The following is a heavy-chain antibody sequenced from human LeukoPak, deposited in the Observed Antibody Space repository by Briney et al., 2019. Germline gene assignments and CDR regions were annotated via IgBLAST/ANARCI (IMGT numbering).Heavy chain of an antibody. J-gene: IGHJ6*02. CDR1: GGTFSSYA. Sequence: SVKVSCTASGGTFSSYAISWVRPAPGQGLAWMGRIIPILGIANYAQKFQGRVTITADKSTSTAYMELSSLRSEDTAVYYCARPRKLELGSSYYYGMDVWGQGTTVTVSS. CDR3: ARPRKLELGSSYYYGMDV. V-gene: IGHV1-69*04. CDR2: IIPILGIA. D-gene: IGHD1-7*01.